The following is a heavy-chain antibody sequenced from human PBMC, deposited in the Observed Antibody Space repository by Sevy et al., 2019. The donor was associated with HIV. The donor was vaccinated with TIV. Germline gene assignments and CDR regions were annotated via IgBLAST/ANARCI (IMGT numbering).Heavy chain of an antibody. CDR3: ARRYFDL. Sequence: GGYLRLSCAASGFTFDAFWMQWVRQAPGKGLECVANIRPDGNEIYYAESVRGRFTISRDNSKESLYLQMSNLRVEDTATYFCARRYFDLWGQGALVSVSS. J-gene: IGHJ4*02. CDR2: IRPDGNEI. V-gene: IGHV3-7*01. CDR1: GFTFDAFW.